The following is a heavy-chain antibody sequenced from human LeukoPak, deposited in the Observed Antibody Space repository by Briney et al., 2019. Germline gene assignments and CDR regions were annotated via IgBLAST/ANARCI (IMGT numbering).Heavy chain of an antibody. V-gene: IGHV3-74*03. Sequence: PGGSLRLSCAVSRFTFSSYWMHWVRQAPGKGLVWVSRINSDGSSTTYADSVKGRFTISRDNAKNTLYLQMNSLRAEDTAVYYCARSPNCGGDCSWGQGTLVTVSS. CDR1: RFTFSSYW. CDR3: ARSPNCGGDCS. D-gene: IGHD2-21*02. CDR2: INSDGSST. J-gene: IGHJ5*02.